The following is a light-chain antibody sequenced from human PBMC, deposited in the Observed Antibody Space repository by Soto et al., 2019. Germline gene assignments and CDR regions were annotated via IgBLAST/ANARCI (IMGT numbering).Light chain of an antibody. CDR2: DNN. J-gene: IGLJ2*01. CDR1: SSNIGAGYD. V-gene: IGLV1-40*01. CDR3: HSYDVSLSGPV. Sequence: QSVLTPPPSVSGAPGQRVTISCTGSSSNIGAGYDVHWYQQLPGTAPKVLIYDNNNRPSGVPDRFSGSKSGTTASLAITGLQAEDEADYYCHSYDVSLSGPVFGGGTKGTV.